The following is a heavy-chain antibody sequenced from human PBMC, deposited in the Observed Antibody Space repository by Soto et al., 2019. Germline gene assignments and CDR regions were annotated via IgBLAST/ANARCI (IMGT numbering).Heavy chain of an antibody. CDR1: GGTFSSYA. D-gene: IGHD2-2*02. J-gene: IGHJ5*02. Sequence: ASVKVSCKASGGTFSSYAISWVRQAPGQGLEWMGWISAYNGNTNYAQKLQGRVTMTTDTSTSTAYMELRSLRSDDTAVYYCARRGCSSTSCYTPWFDPWGQGTLVTVSS. CDR2: ISAYNGNT. V-gene: IGHV1-18*01. CDR3: ARRGCSSTSCYTPWFDP.